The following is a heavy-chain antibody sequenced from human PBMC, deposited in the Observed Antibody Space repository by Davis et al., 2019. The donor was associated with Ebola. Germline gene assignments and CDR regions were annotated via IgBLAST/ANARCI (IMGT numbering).Heavy chain of an antibody. V-gene: IGHV3-23*01. J-gene: IGHJ4*02. Sequence: GESLKISCAASGFTFSSYAMSWVRQAPGKGLEWVSAISGSGGSTYYADSVKGRFTISSDNSKNTLYLQMNSLRAEDTAVYYCARGRNYGDSYYFDYWGQGTLVTVSS. CDR3: ARGRNYGDSYYFDY. CDR2: ISGSGGST. D-gene: IGHD4-17*01. CDR1: GFTFSSYA.